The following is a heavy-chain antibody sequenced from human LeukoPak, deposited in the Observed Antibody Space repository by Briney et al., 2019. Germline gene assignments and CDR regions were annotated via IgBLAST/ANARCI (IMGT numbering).Heavy chain of an antibody. V-gene: IGHV4-34*01. CDR3: ARGSRITMVRGVYFDY. Sequence: SETLSLTCAVYGGSFSGYYWSWIRQPPGKGLEWIGEINHSGSTNYNPSLKSRVTISVDTSKNQFSLKLSSVTAADTAVYYCARGSRITMVRGVYFDYWGQGTLVTVSS. D-gene: IGHD3-10*01. CDR2: INHSGST. J-gene: IGHJ4*02. CDR1: GGSFSGYY.